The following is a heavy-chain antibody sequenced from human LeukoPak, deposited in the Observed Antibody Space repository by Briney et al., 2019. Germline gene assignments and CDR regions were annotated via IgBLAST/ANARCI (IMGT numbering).Heavy chain of an antibody. CDR2: ISYDGSNK. Sequence: ARSLRLSCAASGFTFSSYGMHWVRQAPGKGLEWVAVISYDGSNKYYADSVEGRFTISRDNSKNTLYLQMNSLRAEDTAVYYCAKARYYYGSDLYYFDYWGQGTLVTVSS. J-gene: IGHJ4*02. D-gene: IGHD3-10*01. CDR3: AKARYYYGSDLYYFDY. CDR1: GFTFSSYG. V-gene: IGHV3-30*18.